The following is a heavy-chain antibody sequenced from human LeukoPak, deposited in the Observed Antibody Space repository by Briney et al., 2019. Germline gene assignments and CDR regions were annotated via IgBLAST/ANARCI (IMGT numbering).Heavy chain of an antibody. CDR1: TFSFSTYG. D-gene: IGHD2-8*01. CDR3: AKDRCSNGIGCFYYYMDV. CDR2: IQYDGSNG. V-gene: IGHV3-30*02. J-gene: IGHJ6*03. Sequence: GGSLRLSCAASTFSFSTYGMYWVSSYGIHWVRQAPGKGLEWVAYIQYDGSNGQYGDSVKGRFSISRDSSKNIVFLQMNSLRPEDTAVYYCAKDRCSNGIGCFYYYMDVWGKGTTVTISS.